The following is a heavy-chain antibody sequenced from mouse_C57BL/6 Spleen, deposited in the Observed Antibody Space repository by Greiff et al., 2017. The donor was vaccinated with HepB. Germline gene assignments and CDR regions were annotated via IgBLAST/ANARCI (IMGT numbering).Heavy chain of an antibody. CDR1: GFTFSDYG. CDR3: ARHDVFDV. V-gene: IGHV5-15*01. D-gene: IGHD2-3*01. CDR2: ISNLAYSI. J-gene: IGHJ1*03. Sequence: EVKLMESGGGLVQPGGSLKLSCAASGFTFSDYGMAWVRQAPRKGPEWVAFISNLAYSIYYADTVTGRFTISRENAKNTLYLEMSSLRSEDTAMYYCARHDVFDVWGTGTTVTVSS.